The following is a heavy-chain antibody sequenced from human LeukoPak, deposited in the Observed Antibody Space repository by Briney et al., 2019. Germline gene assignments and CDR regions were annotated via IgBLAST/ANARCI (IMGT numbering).Heavy chain of an antibody. Sequence: GRSLRLSCAASGFTFDDYAMHWVRQAPGKGLEWVSGISWNSGSIGYADSVKGRFTISRDNAKNSLYLQMNSLRAEDTALYYCAKDGGVLGYYDSSGLTDYWGQGTLVTVSS. CDR1: GFTFDDYA. J-gene: IGHJ4*02. CDR2: ISWNSGSI. D-gene: IGHD3-22*01. V-gene: IGHV3-9*01. CDR3: AKDGGVLGYYDSSGLTDY.